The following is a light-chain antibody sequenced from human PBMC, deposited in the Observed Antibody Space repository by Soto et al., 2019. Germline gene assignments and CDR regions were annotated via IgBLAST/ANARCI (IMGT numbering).Light chain of an antibody. CDR3: CSYAGSYTGV. CDR1: SSDVGGYNY. J-gene: IGLJ2*01. CDR2: DVS. Sequence: QSVLTQPRSVSGSPGQSVTISCTGTSSDVGGYNYVSWYQQHPGKAPKLMIYDVSKRPSGVPDRLSGSKSGNTASLTISGLQAEDEADYYYCSYAGSYTGVFGGGTKLTVL. V-gene: IGLV2-11*01.